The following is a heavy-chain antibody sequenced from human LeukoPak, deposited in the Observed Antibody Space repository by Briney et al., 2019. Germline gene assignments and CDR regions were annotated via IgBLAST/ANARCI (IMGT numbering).Heavy chain of an antibody. CDR1: GFIFSSHG. CDR2: ISPSGDIT. Sequence: PGGSLRLSCAASGFIFSSHGMNWVRQAPGKGLEWVSGISPSGDITYYADSVKGRFTISRDNSKNTVYLQMDSLRAEDTAVYYCAKVLVGTTCFEYWGQGTLVTVSS. D-gene: IGHD1-7*01. V-gene: IGHV3-23*01. J-gene: IGHJ4*02. CDR3: AKVLVGTTCFEY.